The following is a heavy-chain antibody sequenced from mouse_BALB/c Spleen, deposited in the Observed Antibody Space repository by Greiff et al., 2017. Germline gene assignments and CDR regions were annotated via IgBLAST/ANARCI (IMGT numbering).Heavy chain of an antibody. CDR3: ARHHGSSPDAMDY. V-gene: IGHV1-80*01. CDR1: GYAFSSYW. CDR2: IYPGDGDT. Sequence: VQLQQSGAELVRPGSSVKISCKASGYAFSSYWMNWVKQRPGQGLEWIGQIYPGDGDTNYNGKFKGKATLTADKSSSTAYMQLSSLTSEDSAVYFCARHHGSSPDAMDYGGKGTSVTVSS. J-gene: IGHJ4*01. D-gene: IGHD1-1*01.